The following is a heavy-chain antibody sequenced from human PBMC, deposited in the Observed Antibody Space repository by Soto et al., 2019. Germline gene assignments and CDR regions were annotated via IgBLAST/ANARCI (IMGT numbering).Heavy chain of an antibody. CDR2: IYHSGST. Sequence: QVQLQESGPGLVKPSQTLSLTCTVSGDSISSGGYYWSWIRQHPGKGLEWIGYIYHSGSTYYNPSLKSRVTISVDTSKNQFSLQLSSVTAADTAVYYCARCETKTGEVDYWGQGTLVTVSS. J-gene: IGHJ4*02. CDR1: GDSISSGGYY. CDR3: ARCETKTGEVDY. V-gene: IGHV4-31*03. D-gene: IGHD7-27*01.